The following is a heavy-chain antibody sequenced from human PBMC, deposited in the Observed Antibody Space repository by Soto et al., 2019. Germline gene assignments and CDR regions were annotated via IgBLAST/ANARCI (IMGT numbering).Heavy chain of an antibody. CDR3: ARGGAPYNWFDP. Sequence: SETLSLTCTVSGGSITSYYWSWIRQPPGQGLEWVEYIFYSGITNYNPSLKSRVTISVNTSKNQFSLKLSSVTAADTAVYYCARGGAPYNWFDPWGQGTLVNVSP. J-gene: IGHJ5*02. CDR2: IFYSGIT. D-gene: IGHD3-16*01. V-gene: IGHV4-59*01. CDR1: GGSITSYY.